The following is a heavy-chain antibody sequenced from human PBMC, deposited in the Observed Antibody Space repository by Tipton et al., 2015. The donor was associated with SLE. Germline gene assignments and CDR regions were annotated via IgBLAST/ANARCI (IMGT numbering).Heavy chain of an antibody. CDR3: SRGIITGICGLDV. Sequence: QLVQSGAEVKKPGASVKVSCKTSGYTFTDYYVHWVRQAPGQRLEWMGFINPNSGGTVYAQKFQGRVTLSRDTSISAAYMELNSLTSDDTAIYYCSRGIITGICGLDVWGQGTAVTVSS. J-gene: IGHJ6*02. D-gene: IGHD2-8*02. CDR1: GYTFTDYY. V-gene: IGHV1-2*02. CDR2: INPNSGGT.